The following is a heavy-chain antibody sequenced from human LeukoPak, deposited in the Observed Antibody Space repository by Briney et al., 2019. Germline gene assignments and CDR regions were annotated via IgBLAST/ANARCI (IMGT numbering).Heavy chain of an antibody. D-gene: IGHD1-14*01. V-gene: IGHV3-7*01. J-gene: IGHJ4*02. CDR2: IQEDGSAT. CDR3: ARRKEVQTTFDC. CDR1: GFIFSNYY. Sequence: GGSLRLSCAASGFIFSNYYMGWVRQAPGKGLEWVANIQEDGSATYYVDSVKGRFTISRDNAKNSLDLQMNSLRAEDTAVYFCARRKEVQTTFDCWGQGTLVTVSS.